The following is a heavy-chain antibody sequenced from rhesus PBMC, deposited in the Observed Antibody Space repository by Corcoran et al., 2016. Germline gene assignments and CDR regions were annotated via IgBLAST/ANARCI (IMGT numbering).Heavy chain of an antibody. D-gene: IGHD1-32*01. Sequence: GGGLVQPGGSLKLSCAASGFTFSSYGMSWVRQAPGKGLEWVSAINSGGGSTYYADSVKGRFTISRDNSKNTLSLQMNSLRAEDTAVYYCAKGNEQGIFDVWGPGVLVTVSS. CDR3: AKGNEQGIFDV. CDR1: GFTFSSYG. J-gene: IGHJ5-1*01. V-gene: IGHV3S5*01. CDR2: INSGGGST.